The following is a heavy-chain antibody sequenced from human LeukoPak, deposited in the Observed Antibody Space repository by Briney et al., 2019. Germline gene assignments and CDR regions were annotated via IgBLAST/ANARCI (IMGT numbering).Heavy chain of an antibody. J-gene: IGHJ4*02. V-gene: IGHV3-33*01. D-gene: IGHD6-13*01. CDR1: GFSSYG. CDR2: IWYDESNK. CDR3: ARDGFSSSWYGRALDY. Sequence: GRSLRLSCAASGFSSYGMHWVRQAPGKGLEWGAVIWYDESNKYYADSVKGRFTISRDNSRNTLYLQMKSLRAEDTAVYYCARDGFSSSWYGRALDYWGQGTLVTVSS.